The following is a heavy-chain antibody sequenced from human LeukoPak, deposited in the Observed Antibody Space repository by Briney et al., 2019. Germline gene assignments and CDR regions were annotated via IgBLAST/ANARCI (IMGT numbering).Heavy chain of an antibody. CDR2: IKQDGSEK. D-gene: IGHD6-19*01. J-gene: IGHJ6*02. V-gene: IGHV3-7*01. CDR3: AREPRIAVAVYSYYYGMDV. Sequence: GGSLRLSCAASGFTFSSYWMSWVRQAPGKGLEWVANIKQDGSEKYYVDSVKGRFTISRDNAKNSLYLQMNSLRAEDTAVYYCAREPRIAVAVYSYYYGMDVWGQGTTVTVSS. CDR1: GFTFSSYW.